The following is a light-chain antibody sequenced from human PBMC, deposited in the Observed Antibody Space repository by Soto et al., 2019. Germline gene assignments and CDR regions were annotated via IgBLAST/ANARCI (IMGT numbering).Light chain of an antibody. CDR1: QSVSSSY. CDR2: GAS. Sequence: EIVLTQSPGTLSLSPGERATLSCRASQSVSSSYFAWYQQKPGQAPRLLIYGASSRATGVPDRFSGSGSGRDFTLTISRLEPEDFAVYYCQQYSPSPSYTFGQGTKVGIK. V-gene: IGKV3-20*01. CDR3: QQYSPSPSYT. J-gene: IGKJ2*01.